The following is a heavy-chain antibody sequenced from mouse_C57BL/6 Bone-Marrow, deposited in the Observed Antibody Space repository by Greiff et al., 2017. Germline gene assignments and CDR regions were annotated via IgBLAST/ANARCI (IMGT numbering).Heavy chain of an antibody. D-gene: IGHD2-5*01. Sequence: GGGLVQPKGSLKLSCAASGFSFNTYAMNWVRQAPGKGLEWVARIRSKSNNYATYYADSVKDRFTISRDDSESMLYLQMNNLKTEDTAMYYCVRQVYYSNHQAWFAYWGQGTLVTVSA. V-gene: IGHV10-1*01. CDR3: VRQVYYSNHQAWFAY. CDR2: IRSKSNNYAT. CDR1: GFSFNTYA. J-gene: IGHJ3*01.